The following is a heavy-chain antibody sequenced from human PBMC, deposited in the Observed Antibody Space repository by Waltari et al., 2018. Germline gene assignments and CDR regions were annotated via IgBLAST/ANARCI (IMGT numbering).Heavy chain of an antibody. CDR3: AREDMVQGVTPYYYYYGMDV. J-gene: IGHJ6*02. Sequence: QLQLQESGPGLVKPSETLSLTCTVSGGSISSSSYYWGWLRQPPGKGLEWIWSIYYSGSTYYNPSLKSRVTISVDTSKNQFSLKLSSVTAADTAVYYCAREDMVQGVTPYYYYYGMDVWGQGTTVTVSS. CDR1: GGSISSSSYY. CDR2: IYYSGST. D-gene: IGHD3-10*01. V-gene: IGHV4-39*07.